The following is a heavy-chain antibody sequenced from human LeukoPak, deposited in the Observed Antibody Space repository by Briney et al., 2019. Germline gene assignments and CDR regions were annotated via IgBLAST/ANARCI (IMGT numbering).Heavy chain of an antibody. CDR3: AIPGYCSSTSCYVYAFDI. V-gene: IGHV4-34*01. D-gene: IGHD2-2*01. Sequence: SETLSLTCAVYGGSFSGYYWSWIRQPPGKGLEWIGEINHSGSTNYNPSLKSRVTISVDTSKNQFSLKLSAVTAADTAVYYCAIPGYCSSTSCYVYAFDIWGQGTMVTVSS. CDR2: INHSGST. J-gene: IGHJ3*02. CDR1: GGSFSGYY.